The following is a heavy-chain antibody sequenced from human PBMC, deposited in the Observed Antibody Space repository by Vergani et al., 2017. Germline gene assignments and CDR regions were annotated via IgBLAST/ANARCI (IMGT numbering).Heavy chain of an antibody. CDR3: ARGIVVVMAFDI. J-gene: IGHJ3*02. Sequence: QVQLQESGPGLVKPSQTLSLTCTVSGDSISSGGYYWSWIRQHPGKGLEWIGYIYYSGSTYYNPSLKSRVTISVDTSKNQFSLKLSSVTAADTAVYYCARGIVVVMAFDIWGQGTMVTVSS. CDR2: IYYSGST. CDR1: GDSISSGGYY. D-gene: IGHD2-21*01. V-gene: IGHV4-31*03.